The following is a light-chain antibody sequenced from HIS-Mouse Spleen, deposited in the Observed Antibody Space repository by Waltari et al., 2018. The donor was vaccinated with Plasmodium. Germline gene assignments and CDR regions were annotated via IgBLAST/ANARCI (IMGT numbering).Light chain of an antibody. Sequence: DIVMTQSPDSLAVSLGERATIHCKSSQSVLYSSNNNNYLAWYQQKPGQPPKLLIYWASTRESGVPARFSGSGSGTDFTLTISSMQAEDVAVYYCQQYYSTPWTFGQGTKVEIK. CDR2: WAS. J-gene: IGKJ1*01. CDR3: QQYYSTPWT. CDR1: QSVLYSSNNNNY. V-gene: IGKV4-1*01.